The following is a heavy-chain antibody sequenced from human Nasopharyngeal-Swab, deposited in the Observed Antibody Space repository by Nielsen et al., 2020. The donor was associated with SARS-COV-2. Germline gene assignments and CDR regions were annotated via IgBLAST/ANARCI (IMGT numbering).Heavy chain of an antibody. J-gene: IGHJ4*02. D-gene: IGHD3-3*01. V-gene: IGHV4-31*03. CDR2: IYYSGST. CDR1: GGSISSGGYY. CDR3: ARDLLEHGRFDY. Sequence: SETLSLTCTVSGGSISSGGYYWSWIRQHPGKGLEWIGYIYYSGSTYYNPSLKSRVTISVDTSKNQFSLKLSSVTAADTAVYYCARDLLEHGRFDYWGQGTLVTVPS.